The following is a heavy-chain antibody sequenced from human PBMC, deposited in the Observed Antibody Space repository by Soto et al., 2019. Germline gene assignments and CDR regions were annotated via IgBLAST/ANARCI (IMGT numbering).Heavy chain of an antibody. J-gene: IGHJ4*02. CDR2: ISSSSDST. Sequence: LVESGGGLVYPGGSLTLSCVGSGFRFSEHSMNWVRQAPGKGLQRVSYISSSSDSTYYADSVKGRFTVSRDNAKNALFLQMNSLRDDDTATYYCARLPKGSLVTAWGQGVRVTVSS. V-gene: IGHV3-48*02. CDR3: ARLPKGSLVTA. D-gene: IGHD2-21*02. CDR1: GFRFSEHS.